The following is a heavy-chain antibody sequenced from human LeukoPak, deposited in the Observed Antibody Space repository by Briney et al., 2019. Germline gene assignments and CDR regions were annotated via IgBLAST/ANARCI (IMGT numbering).Heavy chain of an antibody. V-gene: IGHV1-46*01. Sequence: ASVKVSCKASGYSFSSYHIHWVRQAPGQGLEWMGIIHSSGDTTSYAQKFQGRVTMTRDTSTTTVYMELRSLRSEETAVYYCARVIKGGYDFWSGPYYFDCWGQGTLVTVSS. CDR3: ARVIKGGYDFWSGPYYFDC. CDR2: IHSSGDTT. J-gene: IGHJ4*02. CDR1: GYSFSSYH. D-gene: IGHD3-3*01.